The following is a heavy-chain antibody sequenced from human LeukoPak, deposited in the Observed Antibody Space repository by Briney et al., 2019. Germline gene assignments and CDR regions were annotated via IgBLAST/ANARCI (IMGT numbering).Heavy chain of an antibody. Sequence: QPGGSLRLSCAASRFTFRNSWMSWVRQAPGRGLEWVANIHPEGNEKYHVESVKGRFTISRDNAKSSLLLQMNGLRAEDTAVYYCARGDAFSGDHWGQGTLVTVSS. CDR3: ARGDAFSGDH. J-gene: IGHJ4*02. CDR2: IHPEGNEK. V-gene: IGHV3-7*04. CDR1: RFTFRNSW.